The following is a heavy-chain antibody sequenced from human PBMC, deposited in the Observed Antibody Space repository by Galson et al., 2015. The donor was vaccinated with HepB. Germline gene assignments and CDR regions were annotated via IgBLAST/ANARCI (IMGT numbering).Heavy chain of an antibody. CDR2: IWYDGSNK. Sequence: SLRLSCAASGFTFSSYGMHWVRQAPGKGLEWVAVIWYDGSNKYYADSVKGRFTISRDNSKNTLYLQMNSLRAEDTAVYYCARSYAGTMGYYYYYYGMDVWGQGTTVTVSS. CDR3: ARSYAGTMGYYYYYYGMDV. J-gene: IGHJ6*02. V-gene: IGHV3-33*01. D-gene: IGHD1-1*01. CDR1: GFTFSSYG.